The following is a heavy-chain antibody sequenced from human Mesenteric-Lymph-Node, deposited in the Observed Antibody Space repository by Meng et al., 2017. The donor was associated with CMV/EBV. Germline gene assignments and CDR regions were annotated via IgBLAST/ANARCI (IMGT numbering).Heavy chain of an antibody. Sequence: SVKVSCKASGGTFSSFGFTWVRQAPGEGLEWMGGIIPIVDIPNYAQKFQGRVTITADKSSSTAYMELSSLRSEDTAIYHCSRDYSRAAFDIWAQGTMVTVSS. CDR1: GGTFSSFG. CDR2: IIPIVDIP. V-gene: IGHV1-69*10. J-gene: IGHJ3*02. D-gene: IGHD2-15*01. CDR3: SRDYSRAAFDI.